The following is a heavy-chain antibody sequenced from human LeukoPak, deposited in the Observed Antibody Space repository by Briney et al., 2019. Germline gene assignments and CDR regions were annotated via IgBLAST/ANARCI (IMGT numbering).Heavy chain of an antibody. CDR1: GFTFSSYA. CDR3: AKDYSYESPLLPYYDH. V-gene: IGHV3-23*01. Sequence: AGGSLRLSCAASGFTFSSYAMSWVRQAPGKGLEWVSAISGSGGSTSYADSVKGRFTISRDNSKNTLYRQMDSLRAEDTAVYYCAKDYSYESPLLPYYDHWGQGSLVTVSS. D-gene: IGHD2-15*01. J-gene: IGHJ4*02. CDR2: ISGSGGST.